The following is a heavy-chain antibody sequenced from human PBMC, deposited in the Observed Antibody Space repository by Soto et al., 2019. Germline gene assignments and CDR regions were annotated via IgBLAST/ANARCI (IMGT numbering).Heavy chain of an antibody. D-gene: IGHD2-15*01. CDR1: GYSFTGYY. Sequence: ASVKVDCKSSGYSFTGYYIRWVRQATRQGLEWMGWINPNSGGTNYAQKFQGWVTMTRDTSISTAYMELSRLRSDDTAVYYCARDDCSGGSCYGAFDIWGQGTMVTVSS. J-gene: IGHJ3*02. CDR2: INPNSGGT. V-gene: IGHV1-2*04. CDR3: ARDDCSGGSCYGAFDI.